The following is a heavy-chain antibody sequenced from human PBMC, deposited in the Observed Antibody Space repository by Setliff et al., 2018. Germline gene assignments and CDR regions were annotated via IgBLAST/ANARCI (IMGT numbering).Heavy chain of an antibody. V-gene: IGHV3-74*01. Sequence: GGSLRLSCTVYGFSFNKYWMYWVRQVPGKGLVWVSRINGDGTITNYADSVKGRFTISRDNAKNTLYLQMNSLRGEDTAVYFCASIDWGENFYNMDVWGKGTTVTAP. CDR3: ASIDWGENFYNMDV. D-gene: IGHD7-27*01. CDR2: INGDGTIT. J-gene: IGHJ6*03. CDR1: GFSFNKYW.